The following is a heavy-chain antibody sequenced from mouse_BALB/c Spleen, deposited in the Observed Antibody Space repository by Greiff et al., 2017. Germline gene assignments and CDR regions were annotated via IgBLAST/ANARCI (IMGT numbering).Heavy chain of an antibody. D-gene: IGHD1-1*01. CDR1: GFAFSSYD. J-gene: IGHJ2*01. CDR3: ARQEDYAFDY. V-gene: IGHV5-12-1*01. Sequence: EVKLVESGGGLVKPGGSLKLSCAASGFAFSSYDMSWVRQTPEKRLEWVAYISSGGGSTYYPDTVKGRFTISRDNAKNTLYLQMSSLKSKDTAMYYCARQEDYAFDYWGQGTTLTVSS. CDR2: ISSGGGST.